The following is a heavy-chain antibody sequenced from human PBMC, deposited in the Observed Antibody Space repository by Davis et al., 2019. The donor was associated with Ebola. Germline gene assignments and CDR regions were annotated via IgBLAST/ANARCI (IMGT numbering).Heavy chain of an antibody. D-gene: IGHD3-10*01. CDR1: GFTFSSYG. CDR3: AREQYYYGSGSHYYGMDV. J-gene: IGHJ6*02. V-gene: IGHV3-33*01. CDR2: IWYDGSNK. Sequence: GGSLRLSCAASGFTFSSYGMHWVRQAPGKGLEWVAVIWYDGSNKYYADSVKGRFTISRDNSKNTLYLQMNSLRAEDTAVYYCAREQYYYGSGSHYYGMDVWGQGTTVTVSS.